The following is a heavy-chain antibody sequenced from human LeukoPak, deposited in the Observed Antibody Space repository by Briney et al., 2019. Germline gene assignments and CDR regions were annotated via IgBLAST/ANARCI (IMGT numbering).Heavy chain of an antibody. D-gene: IGHD3-22*01. J-gene: IGHJ3*02. V-gene: IGHV3-23*01. CDR2: ISVSGGST. Sequence: PGGSLRLSCAASGFTFSQYAMNWVRQAPGKGLEWVSVISVSGGSTYYADSVKGRFTISRDNSKNTLYLQMNSLRAEDTAVYYCAKNHDSNGYHTDDAFDIWGQGTTVTVSS. CDR3: AKNHDSNGYHTDDAFDI. CDR1: GFTFSQYA.